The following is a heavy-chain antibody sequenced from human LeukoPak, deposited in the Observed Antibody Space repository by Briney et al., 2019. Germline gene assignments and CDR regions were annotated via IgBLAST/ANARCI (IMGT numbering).Heavy chain of an antibody. CDR1: EYTFTGYY. Sequence: GASVKVSCRASEYTFTGYYMHWVRQAPGQGLEWMGWINPNSGGTSYAQKFQGRVTMTRDTSISTAYMELSRLRSDDTAVYYCARLGSGSGEDWGQGTLLTVSS. D-gene: IGHD1-26*01. V-gene: IGHV1-2*02. CDR3: ARLGSGSGED. J-gene: IGHJ4*02. CDR2: INPNSGGT.